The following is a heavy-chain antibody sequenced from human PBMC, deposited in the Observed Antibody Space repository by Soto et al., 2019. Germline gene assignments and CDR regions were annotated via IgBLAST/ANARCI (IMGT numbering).Heavy chain of an antibody. CDR1: GFSFTDYF. Sequence: QVQLAESGGGLVKSGGSLTLSCSTSGFSFTDYFMSWIRQAPGKGLEWVSYISPSGDVTHYADSVKGRFTISRDNTKNSLFLQMSSLRDDDTAVYYCARQLERRVGAASHWGQGTRVSVSS. CDR3: ARQLERRVGAASH. CDR2: ISPSGDVT. D-gene: IGHD1-26*01. J-gene: IGHJ4*02. V-gene: IGHV3-11*01.